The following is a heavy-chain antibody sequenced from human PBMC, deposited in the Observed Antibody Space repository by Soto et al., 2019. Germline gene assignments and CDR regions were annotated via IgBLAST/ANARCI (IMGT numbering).Heavy chain of an antibody. V-gene: IGHV3-21*06. CDR1: GFTFIGYN. CDR3: ATIGDHDGFDV. Sequence: EVQLVESGGGLVMPEESLRLSCAASGFTFIGYNVKWVRQAPGKGLEWVASISTSSIEIFYSDLVRGRFTIFRDNARNSLYLQMNSLRAEDTAVYYCATIGDHDGFDVWGQGTTVTVSS. CDR2: ISTSSIEI. D-gene: IGHD4-17*01. J-gene: IGHJ3*01.